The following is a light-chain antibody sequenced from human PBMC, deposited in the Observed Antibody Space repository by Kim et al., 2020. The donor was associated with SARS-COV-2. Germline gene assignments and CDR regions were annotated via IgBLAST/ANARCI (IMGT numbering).Light chain of an antibody. J-gene: IGKJ5*01. Sequence: ASVGDRVTITCRASQGIRNYLGWYQQNPGRAPKRLIYGASSLQSGVPSRFSGSGSGTEFTLTISSVQPDDFATYFCLQHSTYPITFGQGTRLEIK. CDR2: GAS. CDR1: QGIRNY. CDR3: LQHSTYPIT. V-gene: IGKV1-17*01.